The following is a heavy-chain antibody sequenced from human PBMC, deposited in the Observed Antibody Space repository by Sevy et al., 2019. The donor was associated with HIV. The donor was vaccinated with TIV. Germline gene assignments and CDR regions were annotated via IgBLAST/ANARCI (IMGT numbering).Heavy chain of an antibody. CDR3: TRGPSGFSGSHLAY. CDR1: GYTFTGYY. Sequence: ASVKVSCKASGYTFTGYYMHWVRQAPGLGLEWMGWINPNSGGTKYAQKFQGRVTMTRDTSISTAYMELSRLKSDDTAVYYCTRGPSGFSGSHLAYWGQGTLVTVSS. CDR2: INPNSGGT. J-gene: IGHJ4*02. D-gene: IGHD3-22*01. V-gene: IGHV1-2*02.